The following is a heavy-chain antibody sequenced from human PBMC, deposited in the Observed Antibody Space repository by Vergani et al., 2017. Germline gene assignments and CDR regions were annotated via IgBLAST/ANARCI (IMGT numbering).Heavy chain of an antibody. Sequence: EVQLVESGGGLVQPGGSLRLSCAASGFTFSSYWMSWVRQAPGKGLEWVANIKQDGSEKYYVYSVKGRFTISRDNAKNSLYLQMNSLRAEDTAVYYCTLLRYFDWQAPDYWGQGTLVTVSS. CDR1: GFTFSSYW. CDR2: IKQDGSEK. V-gene: IGHV3-7*02. J-gene: IGHJ4*02. D-gene: IGHD3-9*01. CDR3: TLLRYFDWQAPDY.